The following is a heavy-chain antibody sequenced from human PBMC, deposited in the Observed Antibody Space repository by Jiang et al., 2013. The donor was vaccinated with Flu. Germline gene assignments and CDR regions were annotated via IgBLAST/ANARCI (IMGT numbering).Heavy chain of an antibody. V-gene: IGHV5-10-1*01. D-gene: IGHD3-10*01. CDR2: IDPADSYT. CDR1: GYNFISYW. J-gene: IGHJ5*02. CDR3: ARVTDGSGNSKWFDP. Sequence: AEVKKPGESLRISCKGSGYNFISYWITWVRQMPGKGPEWMGTIDPADSYTKYSPSFQGHVTMSADMSINTAYLQWSSLKASDTAMYYCARVTDGSGNSKWFDPWGQGTLVTVSS.